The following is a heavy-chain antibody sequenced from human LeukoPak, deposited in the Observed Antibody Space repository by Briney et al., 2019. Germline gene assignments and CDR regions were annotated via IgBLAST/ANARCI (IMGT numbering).Heavy chain of an antibody. Sequence: GGSLRLSCAASGFTFNSHWMHWVRQAPGKGLMWVSTVSPVGTDTNYADSVRGRFTISRDNSKNTLYLQMNSLRAEDTAVYYCARPYSGSYLVYFDYWGQGTLVTVSS. CDR2: VSPVGTDT. J-gene: IGHJ4*02. CDR1: GFTFNSHW. CDR3: ARPYSGSYLVYFDY. V-gene: IGHV3-74*01. D-gene: IGHD1-26*01.